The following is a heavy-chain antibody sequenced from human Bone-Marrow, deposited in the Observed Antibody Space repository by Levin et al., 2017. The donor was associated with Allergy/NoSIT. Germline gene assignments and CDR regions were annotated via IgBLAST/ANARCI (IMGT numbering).Heavy chain of an antibody. D-gene: IGHD3-22*01. CDR3: AKAGDYDRSGYYYYLEL. CDR1: GFTFSSCG. V-gene: IGHV3-30*18. CDR2: VSYDGSDK. J-gene: IGHJ4*02. Sequence: GGSLRLSCAASGFTFSSCGMHWVRQAPGKGLEWVASVSYDGSDKFYVDSVKGRFTVSRDNSKNTLYLQMNSLRPEDTAVYSCAKAGDYDRSGYYYYLELWGQGTLVTVSS.